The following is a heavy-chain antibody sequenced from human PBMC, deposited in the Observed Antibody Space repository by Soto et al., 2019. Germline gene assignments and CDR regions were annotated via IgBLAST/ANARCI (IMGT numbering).Heavy chain of an antibody. V-gene: IGHV6-1*01. CDR2: TYYRSKWYN. Sequence: SQTLSLTCAISGDSVSSNSAAWNWIRQSQSRGLEWLGRTYYRSKWYNDYAVSVKSRITINPDTSKNQFSLQLNSVTPEDTAVYYCARVMLSADDAFDIWGQGTMVTVSS. D-gene: IGHD2-8*01. J-gene: IGHJ3*02. CDR1: GDSVSSNSAA. CDR3: ARVMLSADDAFDI.